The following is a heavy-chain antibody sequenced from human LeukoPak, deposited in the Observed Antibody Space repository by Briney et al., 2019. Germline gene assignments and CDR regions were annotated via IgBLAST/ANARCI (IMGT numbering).Heavy chain of an antibody. J-gene: IGHJ4*02. Sequence: PSETLSLTCAVYGGSFSGYYWSWIRQPPGKGLEWIGEINHSGSTNYNPSLKSRVTISVDTPKNQFSLKLSSVTAADTAVYYCARGVRWQQFYFDYWGQGTLVTVSS. V-gene: IGHV4-34*01. D-gene: IGHD6-13*01. CDR3: ARGVRWQQFYFDY. CDR2: INHSGST. CDR1: GGSFSGYY.